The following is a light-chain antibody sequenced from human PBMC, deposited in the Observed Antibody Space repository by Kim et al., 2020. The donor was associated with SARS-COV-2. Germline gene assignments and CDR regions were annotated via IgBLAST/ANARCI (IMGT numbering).Light chain of an antibody. J-gene: IGLJ2*01. CDR2: QDS. Sequence: VSPEQKARITCCGDKLWDKYACWYQRKPGQSPVLVIYQDSKRPSGIPERFSGSNSGNTATLTISGTQAMDEADYYCQAWDSSTVVFGGGTQLTVL. V-gene: IGLV3-1*01. CDR3: QAWDSSTVV. CDR1: KLWDKY.